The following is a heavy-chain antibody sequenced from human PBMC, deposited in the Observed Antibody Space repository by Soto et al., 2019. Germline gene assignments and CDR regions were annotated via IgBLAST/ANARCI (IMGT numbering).Heavy chain of an antibody. CDR1: GVTFSSYA. CDR3: AKDKYDILTGYSIPNWFDP. Sequence: GVSLSLSCAVSGVTFSSYAMTWVRQAPGKGLEWASGISGSGHSTYHADSVKGRFTISRDNSNNTLYLQMNSLRAEDTAVYYCAKDKYDILTGYSIPNWFDPWGQGTLVTVSS. J-gene: IGHJ5*02. V-gene: IGHV3-23*01. CDR2: ISGSGHST. D-gene: IGHD3-9*01.